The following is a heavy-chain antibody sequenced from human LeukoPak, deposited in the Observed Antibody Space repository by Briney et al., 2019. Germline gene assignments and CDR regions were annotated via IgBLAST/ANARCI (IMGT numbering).Heavy chain of an antibody. V-gene: IGHV3-23*01. CDR3: AKDFSITMIVVVGPFDY. CDR1: GFTFSSYA. Sequence: GSLRLSCAASGFTFSSYAMSWVRQAPGKGLEWVSAISGSGGSTYYADSVKGRFTISRDNSKNTLYLQMNSLRAEDTAVYYCAKDFSITMIVVVGPFDYWGQGTLVTVSS. D-gene: IGHD3-22*01. J-gene: IGHJ4*02. CDR2: ISGSGGST.